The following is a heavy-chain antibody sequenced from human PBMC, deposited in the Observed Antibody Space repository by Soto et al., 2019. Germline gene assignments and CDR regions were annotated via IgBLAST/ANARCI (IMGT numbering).Heavy chain of an antibody. Sequence: EVQLLDSGGGLVQPGGSLRLSCAASGFTFSNSAMSWVRQAPGKGLDWVSTISSSGSNTYYADSVKGRFSISRDNSKNTGDLEMQNLRSEDTAVYYCAKERLARGMDYGGQGTLVTLAS. D-gene: IGHD1-1*01. CDR1: GFTFSNSA. CDR3: AKERLARGMDY. V-gene: IGHV3-23*01. J-gene: IGHJ4*02. CDR2: ISSSGSNT.